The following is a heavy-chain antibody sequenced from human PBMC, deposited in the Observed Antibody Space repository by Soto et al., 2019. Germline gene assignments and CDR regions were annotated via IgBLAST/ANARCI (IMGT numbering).Heavy chain of an antibody. Sequence: PGGSLRLSCAASGFTVSSNYMSWVRQAPGKGLEWVSVIYSGGSTYYADSVKGRFTISRDNSKNTLYLQMNSPRAEDTAVYYCARVFITMVRGVSPDAFDIWGQGTMVTVSS. CDR1: GFTVSSNY. D-gene: IGHD3-10*01. CDR2: IYSGGST. J-gene: IGHJ3*02. CDR3: ARVFITMVRGVSPDAFDI. V-gene: IGHV3-53*01.